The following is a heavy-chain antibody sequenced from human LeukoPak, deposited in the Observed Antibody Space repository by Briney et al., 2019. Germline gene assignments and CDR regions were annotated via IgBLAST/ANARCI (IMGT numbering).Heavy chain of an antibody. CDR1: GYSFTSHW. Sequence: GESLKISCKGSGYSFTSHWIGWVRQMPGKGLEWMGIIYPGDSDTRYSPSFQGQVTISADKSISTAFLQWSSLKASDTAMYYCARLPQYSTSRNLYWFDPWGQGTRVTVSS. CDR2: IYPGDSDT. V-gene: IGHV5-51*01. D-gene: IGHD6-13*01. CDR3: ARLPQYSTSRNLYWFDP. J-gene: IGHJ5*02.